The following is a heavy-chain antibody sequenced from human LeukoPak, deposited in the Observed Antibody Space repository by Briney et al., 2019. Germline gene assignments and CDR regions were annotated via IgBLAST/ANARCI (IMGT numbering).Heavy chain of an antibody. D-gene: IGHD1-1*01. CDR2: IYYSGST. Sequence: PSETLSLTCAVYGGSLRGYYWSWIRQPPGKGLEWIGYIYYSGSTYYNPSLKSRVTISVDTSKNQFSLKLSSVTAADTAVYYCARDGGWNGFDYWGQGTLVTVSA. CDR3: ARDGGWNGFDY. CDR1: GGSLRGYY. J-gene: IGHJ4*02. V-gene: IGHV4-30-4*08.